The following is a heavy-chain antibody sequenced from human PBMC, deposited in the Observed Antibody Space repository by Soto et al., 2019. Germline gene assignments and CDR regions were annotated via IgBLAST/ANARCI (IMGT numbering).Heavy chain of an antibody. CDR3: VFHFNNYQSYS. CDR2: IGAGGANI. V-gene: IGHV3-23*01. D-gene: IGHD2-2*01. J-gene: IGHJ4*02. CDR1: GFTFISSA. Sequence: LRLSCAASGFTFISSAMNWVRQAPGKGLEWVSIIGAGGANIYYADSVKGRFTISRDDSKNTVYLQMNTLRAEDTATYYCVFHFNNYQSYSWGQGTQVTV.